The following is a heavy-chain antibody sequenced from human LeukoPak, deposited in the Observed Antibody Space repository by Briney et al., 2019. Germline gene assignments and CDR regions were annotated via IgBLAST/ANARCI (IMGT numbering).Heavy chain of an antibody. J-gene: IGHJ4*02. D-gene: IGHD3-22*01. Sequence: GASVKVSCKASGGTFSSYAISWVRQAPGQGLEWMGGIIPIFGTANYAQKFQGRVTITADESTSTAYMELSSLRSEDTAVYYCARDLAVVTKYYFDYWGQGTLVTVSS. CDR2: IIPIFGTA. V-gene: IGHV1-69*13. CDR3: ARDLAVVTKYYFDY. CDR1: GGTFSSYA.